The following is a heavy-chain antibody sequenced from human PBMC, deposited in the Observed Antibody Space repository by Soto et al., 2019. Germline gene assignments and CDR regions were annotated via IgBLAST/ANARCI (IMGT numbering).Heavy chain of an antibody. CDR2: IYATGTT. CDR3: VRDGTKTLRDWFDP. CDR1: GASRSGFY. D-gene: IGHD1-1*01. Sequence: PSETLSLTCTVSGASRSGFYWSWIRKSAGKGLEWIGRIYATGTTDYNPSLKSRVMMSGDTSKKQFSLKLRSVTAAETAVYYCVRDGTKTLRDWFDPWGQGISVTVSS. J-gene: IGHJ5*02. V-gene: IGHV4-4*07.